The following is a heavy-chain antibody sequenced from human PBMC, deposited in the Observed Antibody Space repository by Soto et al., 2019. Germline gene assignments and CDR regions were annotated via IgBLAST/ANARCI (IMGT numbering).Heavy chain of an antibody. CDR1: GFTFSRHA. V-gene: IGHV3-30*04. CDR2: ISTDGRDK. D-gene: IGHD5-12*01. CDR3: ARDKGEADGYNYVNYGMDV. J-gene: IGHJ6*02. Sequence: GGSLRLSCAASGFTFSRHAMHWVRQAPGKGLEWVAVISTDGRDKYHADSVKGRFTISRDNSKNTLYLQMNSLRAEDTAVYYCARDKGEADGYNYVNYGMDVWGQGTTVTVSS.